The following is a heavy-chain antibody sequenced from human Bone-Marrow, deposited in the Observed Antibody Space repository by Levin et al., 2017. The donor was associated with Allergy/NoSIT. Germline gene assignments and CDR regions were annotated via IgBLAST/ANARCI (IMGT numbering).Heavy chain of an antibody. CDR1: GFTFSSFW. CDR2: IKQDGSGK. CDR3: ARPGHWGWYFDL. D-gene: IGHD7-27*01. Sequence: GGSLRLSCAASGFTFSSFWMSWVRQAPGKGLEWVANIKQDGSGKYYVDSVKGRFTISRDNAENSLYLQMNSLRAEDTAVYYCARPGHWGWYFDLWGRGTLVTVSS. V-gene: IGHV3-7*01. J-gene: IGHJ2*01.